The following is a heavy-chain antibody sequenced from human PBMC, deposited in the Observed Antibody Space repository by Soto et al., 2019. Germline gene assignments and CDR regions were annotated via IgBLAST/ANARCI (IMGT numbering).Heavy chain of an antibody. Sequence: GGSLRLSCAASGFTFSSYAMSWVRQAPGKGLEWVSAISGSGGSTYYADSVKGRFTISRDNSKNTLYLQMNSLRAEDTAVYYCAKDRQTMFRGVIFYFDYWGQGTLVTVSS. CDR3: AKDRQTMFRGVIFYFDY. CDR2: ISGSGGST. V-gene: IGHV3-23*01. D-gene: IGHD3-10*01. J-gene: IGHJ4*02. CDR1: GFTFSSYA.